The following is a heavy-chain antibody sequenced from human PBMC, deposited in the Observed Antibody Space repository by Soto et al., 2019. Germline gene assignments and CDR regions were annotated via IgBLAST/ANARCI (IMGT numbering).Heavy chain of an antibody. Sequence: ASVKVSCKASGYTFTGYYMHWVRQAPGQGLEWMGWINPNSGGTNYAQKFQGRVTMTRDTSISTAYMELSRLRSDDTAVYYRARDGLATIFGVVYYYGMDVWGQGNTVTVSS. CDR1: GYTFTGYY. D-gene: IGHD3-3*01. CDR2: INPNSGGT. V-gene: IGHV1-2*02. CDR3: ARDGLATIFGVVYYYGMDV. J-gene: IGHJ6*02.